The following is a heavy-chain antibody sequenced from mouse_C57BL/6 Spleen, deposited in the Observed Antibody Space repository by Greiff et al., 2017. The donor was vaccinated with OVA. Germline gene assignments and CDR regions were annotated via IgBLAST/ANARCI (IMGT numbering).Heavy chain of an antibody. CDR2: ISSGSSTI. D-gene: IGHD2-4*01. Sequence: EVKLMESGGGLVKPGGSLKLSCAASGFTFSDYGMHWVRQAPEKGLEWVAYISSGSSTIYYADTVKGRFTISRENAKNTLFLQMTILRSEDTAMYYCSRFDYVAGYYARDYWGQGTSVTVSS. J-gene: IGHJ4*01. CDR3: SRFDYVAGYYARDY. V-gene: IGHV5-17*01. CDR1: GFTFSDYG.